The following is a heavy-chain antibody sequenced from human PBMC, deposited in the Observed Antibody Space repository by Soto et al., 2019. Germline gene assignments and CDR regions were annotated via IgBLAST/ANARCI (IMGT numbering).Heavy chain of an antibody. D-gene: IGHD3-22*01. CDR1: GGSVSSGSYY. CDR2: IYYSGST. V-gene: IGHV4-61*01. Sequence: SETLSLTCTVSGGSVSSGSYYWSWIRQPPGKGLEWIGYIYYSGSTNYNPSLKSRVTISVDTSKNQFSLKLSSVTAADTAVYYCARDNGVSGYYHPFDYWGQGTLVTVSS. J-gene: IGHJ4*02. CDR3: ARDNGVSGYYHPFDY.